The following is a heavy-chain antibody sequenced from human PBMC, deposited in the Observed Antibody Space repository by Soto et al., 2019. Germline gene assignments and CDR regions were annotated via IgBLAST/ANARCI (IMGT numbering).Heavy chain of an antibody. CDR3: EKEGSHKFDY. D-gene: IGHD1-26*01. CDR1: GFTFSHYA. CDR2: MSYDGSNE. V-gene: IGHV3-30*18. Sequence: QPGRSLRLSCAASGFTFSHYAMHWVRQAPGKGLEWVALMSYDGSNEYYADSVKGRFPISRDNSTNPMYRQRNNLRAEDTAVYYCEKEGSHKFDYWCQRTLVTVSS. J-gene: IGHJ4*02.